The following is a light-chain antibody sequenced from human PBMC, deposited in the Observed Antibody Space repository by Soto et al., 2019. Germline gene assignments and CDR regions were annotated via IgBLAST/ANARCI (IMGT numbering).Light chain of an antibody. V-gene: IGKV1-39*01. CDR1: QSISSY. Sequence: DIQMTQSPSSLSASIGDRVTITCRASQSISSYLNWYQHRPGKAPKLLIYAASSLQPGVPSRFSGSGSGPDFTLTISSLQPEDFATYYCQQSYRTRLTFGGGTKVEIK. CDR2: AAS. J-gene: IGKJ4*01. CDR3: QQSYRTRLT.